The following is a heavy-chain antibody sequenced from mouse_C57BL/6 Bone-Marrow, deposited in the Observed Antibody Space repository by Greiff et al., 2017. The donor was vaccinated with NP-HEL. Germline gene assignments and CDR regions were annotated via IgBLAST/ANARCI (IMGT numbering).Heavy chain of an antibody. J-gene: IGHJ3*01. CDR1: GFNIKDYY. CDR2: IDPEDDDT. CDR3: TTYYYGSTWFAY. Sequence: EVQLQQSGAELVRPGASVKLSCTASGFNIKDYYMHWVKQRPEQGLEWIGRIDPEDDDTEYAPKFQGKATMTADTSSNTAYLQLSSLTSEDTAVYYCTTYYYGSTWFAYWGQGTLVTVSA. V-gene: IGHV14-1*01. D-gene: IGHD1-1*01.